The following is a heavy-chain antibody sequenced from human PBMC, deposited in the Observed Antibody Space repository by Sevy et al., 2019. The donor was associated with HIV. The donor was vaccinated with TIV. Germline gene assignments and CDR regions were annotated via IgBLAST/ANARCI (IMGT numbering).Heavy chain of an antibody. Sequence: GGSLRLSCSASGFTFSSYAMHWVRQAPGKVLEYVSAIGSNGGSTYYADSVKGRFTISRDNSKNTLYLQMSSLRAEDKAVYYCVNGAVAVNEVYYYYMDVWGKGTTVTVSS. CDR1: GFTFSSYA. J-gene: IGHJ6*03. CDR2: IGSNGGST. CDR3: VNGAVAVNEVYYYYMDV. D-gene: IGHD6-19*01. V-gene: IGHV3-64D*06.